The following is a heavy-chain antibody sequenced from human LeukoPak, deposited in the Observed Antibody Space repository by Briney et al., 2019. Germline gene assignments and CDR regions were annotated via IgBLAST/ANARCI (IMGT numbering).Heavy chain of an antibody. J-gene: IGHJ4*02. CDR3: ARDNRELDFDY. Sequence: ASVKVSCKASGYTFTGYYMHWVRQAPGQGLEWMGWIIPHSGGTNYAQKFQGRVIMTRDTSISTAYMELSRLRSDDTSVYYCARDNRELDFDYWGQGTLVTVSS. V-gene: IGHV1-2*02. CDR2: IIPHSGGT. CDR1: GYTFTGYY. D-gene: IGHD1-26*01.